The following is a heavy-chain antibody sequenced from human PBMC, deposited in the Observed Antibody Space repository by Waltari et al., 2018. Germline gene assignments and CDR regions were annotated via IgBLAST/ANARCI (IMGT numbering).Heavy chain of an antibody. CDR2: IYYSGTT. J-gene: IGHJ4*02. V-gene: IGHV4-39*01. CDR1: GGSISSSSYY. CDR3: ARHGLEQLGYFDY. Sequence: QLQLQESGPGLSKPSETLSLPRTVPGGSISSSSYYWGWIRQPPGKGLGWIVNIYYSGTTYYTQPLKCRVTISINTAKNRFSRKRRSVTAADTAGYYCARHGLEQLGYFDYWGQRTLVTVSS. D-gene: IGHD6-6*01.